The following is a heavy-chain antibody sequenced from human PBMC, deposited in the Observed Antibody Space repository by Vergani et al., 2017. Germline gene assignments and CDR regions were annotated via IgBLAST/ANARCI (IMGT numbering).Heavy chain of an antibody. D-gene: IGHD5-12*01. CDR2: ISGSGGST. V-gene: IGHV3-23*04. CDR3: AKANPRNSGYDYLYYYHAMDV. J-gene: IGHJ6*02. CDR1: GFTFNHYA. Sequence: EVQLVASGGGLVQRGGSLRLSCAASGFTFNHYAMNWVRQAPGKGLEWVSGISGSGGSTYYAGSVKGRFTISRDSSKNTLYLQMNSLSAGDTAVYYCAKANPRNSGYDYLYYYHAMDVWGQGTTVTVSS.